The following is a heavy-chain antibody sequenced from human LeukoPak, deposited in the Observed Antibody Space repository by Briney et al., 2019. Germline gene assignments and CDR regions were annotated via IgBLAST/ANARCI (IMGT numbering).Heavy chain of an antibody. CDR3: AKDRGDNWGMFDY. D-gene: IGHD7-27*01. J-gene: IGHJ4*02. V-gene: IGHV3-23*01. CDR1: GFTFSSYA. CDR2: ISGSGGST. Sequence: GGSLRLSCAASGFTFSSYAMSWVRQAPGKGLEWVSAISGSGGSTYYADSVKGRFTISRDNSKNTLYLQMNSLRPEDTAVYYCAKDRGDNWGMFDYWGQGTLVTVSS.